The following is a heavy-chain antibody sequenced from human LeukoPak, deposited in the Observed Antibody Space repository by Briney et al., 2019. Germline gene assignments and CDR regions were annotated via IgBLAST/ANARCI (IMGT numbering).Heavy chain of an antibody. Sequence: ASVKVSCKVSGYTLTELSMHWVRQAPGKGLEWMGGFDPEDGETIYAQKFQGRVTMTEDTSTDTAYMELSGLRSEDTAVYYCATESLYGDYTHVDFDYWGQGTLVTVSS. J-gene: IGHJ4*02. CDR2: FDPEDGET. V-gene: IGHV1-24*01. CDR1: GYTLTELS. D-gene: IGHD4-17*01. CDR3: ATESLYGDYTHVDFDY.